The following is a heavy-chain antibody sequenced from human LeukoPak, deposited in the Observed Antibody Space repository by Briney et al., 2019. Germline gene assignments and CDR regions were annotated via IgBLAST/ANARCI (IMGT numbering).Heavy chain of an antibody. V-gene: IGHV3-23*01. Sequence: GGSLRLSCAASGFTFSSYAMSWVRQAPGKGLEWVSAISGSGGSTYYADSVKGRFTISRDNSKNTLYLQMNSLRAEDTAVYYCAKYLYYGGNSEIDYWGQGTLVTVSS. CDR2: ISGSGGST. CDR1: GFTFSSYA. CDR3: AKYLYYGGNSEIDY. D-gene: IGHD4-23*01. J-gene: IGHJ4*02.